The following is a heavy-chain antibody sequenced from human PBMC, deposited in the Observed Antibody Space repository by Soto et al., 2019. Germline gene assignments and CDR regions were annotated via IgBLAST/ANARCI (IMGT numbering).Heavy chain of an antibody. CDR2: IYWDDDK. V-gene: IGHV2-5*02. Sequence: QITLKESGPTLVKPTQTLTLTCTFSGFSLSTSGVGVGWIRQPPGKALEWLALIYWDDDKRYSPSLKSRLTITKDTSKNQVVLTMTNMDPVDTATYYCAHSRGSSWYESDAFDIWGQGTMVTVSS. CDR3: AHSRGSSWYESDAFDI. CDR1: GFSLSTSGVG. D-gene: IGHD6-13*01. J-gene: IGHJ3*02.